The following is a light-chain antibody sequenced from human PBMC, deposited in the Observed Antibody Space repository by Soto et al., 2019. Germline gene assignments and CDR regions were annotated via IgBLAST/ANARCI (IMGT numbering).Light chain of an antibody. CDR1: RSIDDW. V-gene: IGKV1-5*03. J-gene: IGKJ1*01. Sequence: GDTVTIICRASRSIDDWLAWYQQRPGKAPKLLIYKASNLESGVPSRFSGSGFGTEFTLTISSLQPDDFATYYCQQYINYSWTFGPGTKVEI. CDR2: KAS. CDR3: QQYINYSWT.